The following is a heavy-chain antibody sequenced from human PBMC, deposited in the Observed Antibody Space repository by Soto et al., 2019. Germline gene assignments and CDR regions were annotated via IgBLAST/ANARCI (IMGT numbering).Heavy chain of an antibody. D-gene: IGHD1-1*01. CDR2: IDWDDDK. J-gene: IGHJ6*02. CDR1: GFSLRTSLMC. CDR3: ARTRDGYKLRGHYYYYYGMDV. V-gene: IGHV2-70*01. Sequence: GPTLANPTSILALTCTFPGFSLRTSLMCVSWIRQPPRKWLELLALIDWDDDKYYSTSLKTRLTISKDTSKNQVVLTMTNMDPVDKATYYCARTRDGYKLRGHYYYYYGMDVWGQGTKVTVYS.